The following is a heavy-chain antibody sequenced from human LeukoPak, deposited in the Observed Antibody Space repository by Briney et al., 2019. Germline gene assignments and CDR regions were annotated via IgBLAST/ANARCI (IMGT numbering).Heavy chain of an antibody. CDR3: ARWATVQLWLDY. CDR2: IYYSGST. V-gene: IGHV4-39*01. Sequence: PSETLSLTCTVSGGSISSSSYYWGWFRQPPGKGLEWIGSIYYSGSTYYNPSLKSRVTISVDTSKNQFSLKLSSVTAADTAVYYCARWATVQLWLDYWGQGTLVTVSS. D-gene: IGHD5-18*01. J-gene: IGHJ4*02. CDR1: GGSISSSSYY.